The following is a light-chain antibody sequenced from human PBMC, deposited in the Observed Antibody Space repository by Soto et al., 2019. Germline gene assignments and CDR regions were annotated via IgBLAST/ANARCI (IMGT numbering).Light chain of an antibody. CDR2: GAS. J-gene: IGKJ2*01. CDR1: QNIRNY. CDR3: QQLNSHPRT. V-gene: IGKV1-17*01. Sequence: DIQMTQSPSSLSASVGDRVAITCRASQNIRNYLNWYQQKPGKAPNLLIFGASTLQSGVPSRFSGSGSGTEFTLTISSLQPEDFATYYCQQLNSHPRTFGQGTKLEIK.